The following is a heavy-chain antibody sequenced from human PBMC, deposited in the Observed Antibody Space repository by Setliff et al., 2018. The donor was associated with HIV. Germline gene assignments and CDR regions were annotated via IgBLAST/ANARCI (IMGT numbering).Heavy chain of an antibody. V-gene: IGHV5-51*01. J-gene: IGHJ3*02. CDR3: ARHTHYDRSGYYYHKMPDDAFDI. Sequence: PGESLKISCKASGYSFTGYWIGWARQMPGKGLEWMGIIYPGDSDTRYSPSFQGQVTISTDKSISTAFLQWGSLKASDTAMYYCARHTHYDRSGYYYHKMPDDAFDIWGQGTMVTVSS. CDR2: IYPGDSDT. CDR1: GYSFTGYW. D-gene: IGHD3-22*01.